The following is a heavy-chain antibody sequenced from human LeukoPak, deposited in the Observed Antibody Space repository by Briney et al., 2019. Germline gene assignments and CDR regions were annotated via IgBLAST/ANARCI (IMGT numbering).Heavy chain of an antibody. Sequence: SETLSLTCTVSGYSISSGYYWGWIRPPPGKGLEWIGSIYHRGSTYYNPSLKSRVTISVDTSKNQFSLKLSSVTAADTAVYYCAREGRIVCSGGSCYFDYWGQGTLVTVSS. CDR3: AREGRIVCSGGSCYFDY. V-gene: IGHV4-38-2*02. J-gene: IGHJ4*02. CDR2: IYHRGST. CDR1: GYSISSGYY. D-gene: IGHD2-15*01.